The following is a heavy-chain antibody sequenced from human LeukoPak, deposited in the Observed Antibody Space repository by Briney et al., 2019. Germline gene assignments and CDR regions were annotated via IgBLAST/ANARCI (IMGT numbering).Heavy chain of an antibody. J-gene: IGHJ4*02. D-gene: IGHD1-26*01. CDR2: INHSGTT. V-gene: IGHV4-34*01. CDR3: ARDGSGSYSPYFDY. CDR1: GGSFSGNY. Sequence: PSETLSLTCAVYGGSFSGNYWSWIRQPPGKGLEWIGDINHSGTTNYSPSLKSRVTISVDTSKNQFSLKLSSVTAADTAVYYCARDGSGSYSPYFDYWGQGTLVTVSS.